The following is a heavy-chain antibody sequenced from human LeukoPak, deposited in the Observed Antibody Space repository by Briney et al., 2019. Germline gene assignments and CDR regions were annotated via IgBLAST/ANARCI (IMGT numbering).Heavy chain of an antibody. J-gene: IGHJ5*02. V-gene: IGHV3-74*01. CDR2: INSDGSST. CDR3: ARGDYGGDNWFDP. CDR1: GFTFSSYW. D-gene: IGHD4-17*01. Sequence: GGSLRLSCTASGFTFSSYWMHWVRQAPGKGLVWVSRINSDGSSTSYADSVKGRFTISRDNAKNTLYLQMNSLRAEDTAVYYCARGDYGGDNWFDPWGQGTLVTVSS.